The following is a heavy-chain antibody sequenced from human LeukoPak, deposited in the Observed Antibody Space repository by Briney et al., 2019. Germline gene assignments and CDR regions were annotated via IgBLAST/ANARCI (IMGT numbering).Heavy chain of an antibody. D-gene: IGHD6-13*01. J-gene: IGHJ4*02. CDR1: GYTFTSYD. CDR2: MNPNSGNT. CDR3: ARGGSRTHKKQQLELNFDY. V-gene: IGHV1-8*01. Sequence: GASVKVSCKASGYTFTSYDINWVRQATGQGLEWMGWMNPNSGNTGYAQKFQGRVTMTRDTSISTAYMELSRLRSDDTAVYYCARGGSRTHKKQQLELNFDYWGQGTLVTVSS.